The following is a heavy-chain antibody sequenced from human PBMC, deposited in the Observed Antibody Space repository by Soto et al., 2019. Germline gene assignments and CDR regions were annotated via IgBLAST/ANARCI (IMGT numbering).Heavy chain of an antibody. CDR1: GYTFTSYY. CDR3: AIDSLQWLVV. Sequence: QVQLVQSGAEVKKPGASVKVSCKASGYTFTSYYMHWVRQAPGQGLEWMGRINPSGGSKSYAQKFQGRVTMTRDTSTSTVYMELSSLRSEDTAVYYCAIDSLQWLVVWGQGTTVTVSS. D-gene: IGHD6-19*01. CDR2: INPSGGSK. V-gene: IGHV1-46*03. J-gene: IGHJ6*02.